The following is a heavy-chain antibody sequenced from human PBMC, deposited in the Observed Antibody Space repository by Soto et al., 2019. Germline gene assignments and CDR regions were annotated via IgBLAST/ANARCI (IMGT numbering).Heavy chain of an antibody. CDR2: ISSNGGST. V-gene: IGHV3-64*01. J-gene: IGHJ4*02. Sequence: GGSLRLSCAASGFTFSSYAMHWVRQAPGKGLEYVSAISSNGGSTYFGNSVKGRFTISRDNSKNTLYLQMGSLRAEDMAVYYCARDGAAAGPMDFDYWGQGTLVTVSS. CDR3: ARDGAAAGPMDFDY. CDR1: GFTFSSYA. D-gene: IGHD6-13*01.